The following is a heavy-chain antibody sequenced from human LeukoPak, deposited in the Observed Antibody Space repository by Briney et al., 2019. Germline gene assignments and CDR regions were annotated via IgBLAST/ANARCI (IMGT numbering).Heavy chain of an antibody. V-gene: IGHV3-7*01. CDR1: GFTFSSYW. Sequence: QTGGSLRLSCAASGFTFSSYWMSWVRQAPGKGLEWVANINQDGSQKYYVDSVKGRFTISRDNSKNTLYLQMNSLRVADTAVYYCVSTQRDLENSTSWWGYFQHWGQGTLVTVSS. CDR3: VSTQRDLENSTSWWGYFQH. D-gene: IGHD2/OR15-2a*01. CDR2: INQDGSQK. J-gene: IGHJ1*01.